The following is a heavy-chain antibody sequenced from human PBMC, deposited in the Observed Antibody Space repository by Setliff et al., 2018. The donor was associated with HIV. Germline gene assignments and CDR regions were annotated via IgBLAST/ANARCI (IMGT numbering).Heavy chain of an antibody. CDR3: ARADSSSWFFATFDI. D-gene: IGHD6-13*01. V-gene: IGHV4-38-2*02. CDR1: GDFFSSDYY. J-gene: IGHJ3*02. CDR2: IYHSGST. Sequence: SETLSLTCTISGDFFSSDYYWGWIQQSPGKGLEWIGYIYHSGSTHYNPSLNSRVAFSVDTSKNQFSLKLYSVTVADTAFYYCARADSSSWFFATFDIWGQGTMVTVSS.